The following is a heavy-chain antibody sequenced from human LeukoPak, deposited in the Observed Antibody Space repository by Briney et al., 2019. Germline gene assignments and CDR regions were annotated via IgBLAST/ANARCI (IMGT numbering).Heavy chain of an antibody. CDR1: GPTFNNYA. CDR3: AKPVLGANYFDY. V-gene: IGHV3-23*01. J-gene: IGHJ4*02. CDR2: ISGSGGST. Sequence: GGPLRLSCAASGPTFNNYAMAWVRQSPGKGLEWVSAISGSGGSTYYADSVKGRFTISRDNSKNTMYLQMTSLRAEATAVYYCAKPVLGANYFDYWGQGTLVTVSS. D-gene: IGHD1-26*01.